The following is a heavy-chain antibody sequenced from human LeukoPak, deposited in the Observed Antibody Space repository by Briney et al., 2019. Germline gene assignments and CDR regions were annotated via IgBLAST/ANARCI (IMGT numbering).Heavy chain of an antibody. V-gene: IGHV1-18*01. J-gene: IGHJ4*02. CDR3: ARADIIVVAGATPVGSAFEY. Sequence: ASLKVSCKTSGYTFISYGISWLRQAPGQGIEWMGWISANKGDTEYAQKFQGRLTVTSDTSTSTAYMELKRLKSDDTAVYYCARADIIVVAGATPVGSAFEYWGQGTLITVS. CDR1: GYTFISYG. CDR2: ISANKGDT. D-gene: IGHD2-15*01.